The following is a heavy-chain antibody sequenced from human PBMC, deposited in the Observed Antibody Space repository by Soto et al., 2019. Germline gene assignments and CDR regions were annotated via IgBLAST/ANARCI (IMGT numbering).Heavy chain of an antibody. CDR1: GYSFAGYW. V-gene: IGHV5-10-1*01. Sequence: GESLKISCRGSGYSFAGYWITWVRQKPGKGLEWMGRIDPSDSQTYYSPSFRGHVTISVTKSITTVFLQWSSLRASDTVMYYCARQIYDSDTGPNFQYYFDSWGQGTPVTVSS. J-gene: IGHJ4*02. D-gene: IGHD3-22*01. CDR3: ARQIYDSDTGPNFQYYFDS. CDR2: IDPSDSQT.